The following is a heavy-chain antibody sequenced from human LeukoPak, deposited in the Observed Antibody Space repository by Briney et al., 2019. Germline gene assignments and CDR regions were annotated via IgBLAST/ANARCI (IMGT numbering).Heavy chain of an antibody. CDR1: GGSISSGGYS. CDR3: ASTVSSGWTFDI. J-gene: IGHJ3*02. V-gene: IGHV4-30-2*01. CDR2: IYHSGST. Sequence: SETLSLTCAVSGGSISSGGYSWSWIRQPPGKGLEWIGYIYHSGSTYYNPSLKSRVTISVDRSKDQFSLKLSSVTAADTAVCYCASTVSSGWTFDIWGQGTMVTVSS. D-gene: IGHD6-19*01.